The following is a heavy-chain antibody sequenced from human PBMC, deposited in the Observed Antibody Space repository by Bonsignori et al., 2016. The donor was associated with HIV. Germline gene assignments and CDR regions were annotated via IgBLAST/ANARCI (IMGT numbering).Heavy chain of an antibody. CDR1: GFTFSSYS. D-gene: IGHD5-18*01. Sequence: GGSLRLSCAASGFTFSSYSMNWVRQAPGKGLEWVSYISSSSSTIYYSDSVKGRFTISRDNAKNSLYLQMNSLRDEDTAVYYCAWYSYGSSFYFDYWGQGTLVTVSS. CDR2: ISSSSSTI. CDR3: AWYSYGSSFYFDY. J-gene: IGHJ4*02. V-gene: IGHV3-48*02.